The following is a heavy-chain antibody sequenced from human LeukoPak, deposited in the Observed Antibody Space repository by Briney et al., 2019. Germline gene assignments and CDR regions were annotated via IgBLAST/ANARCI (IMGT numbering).Heavy chain of an antibody. D-gene: IGHD6-6*01. V-gene: IGHV4-59*06. CDR1: GGSISSYY. CDR3: ARVPYGSSSSGEIFDY. J-gene: IGHJ4*02. Sequence: SETLSLTCTVSGGSISSYYWSWIRQHPGKGLEWIGYIYYSGSTYYNPSLKSRVTISVDTSKNQFSLKLSSVTAADTAVYYCARVPYGSSSSGEIFDYWGQGTLVTVSS. CDR2: IYYSGST.